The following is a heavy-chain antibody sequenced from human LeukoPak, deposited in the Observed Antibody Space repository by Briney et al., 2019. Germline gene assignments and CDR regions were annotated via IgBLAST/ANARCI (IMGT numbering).Heavy chain of an antibody. D-gene: IGHD5-18*01. CDR2: ISGSGGST. Sequence: GGSLRLSCAASGFTFSSYAMSWVRQAPGKGLEWVSAISGSGGSTYYADSVKGRFTISRDNSKNTLYLQMNSLRAENTAVYYCAKDGDTAMATGSFDYWGQGTLVTVSS. V-gene: IGHV3-23*01. CDR3: AKDGDTAMATGSFDY. J-gene: IGHJ4*02. CDR1: GFTFSSYA.